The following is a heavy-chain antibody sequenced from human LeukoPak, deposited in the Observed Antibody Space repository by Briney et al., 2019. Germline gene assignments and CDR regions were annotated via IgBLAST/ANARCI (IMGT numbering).Heavy chain of an antibody. V-gene: IGHV3-11*06. CDR3: ARGGIAVAGTDNSLDY. Sequence: GGSLRLSCAASGFTFSDYYMSWIRQAPGKGLEWVSYICSSSSYTNYADSVKGRFTISRDNAKNSLYLQMNSLRAEDTAVYYCARGGIAVAGTDNSLDYWGQGTLVTVSS. CDR1: GFTFSDYY. J-gene: IGHJ4*02. D-gene: IGHD6-19*01. CDR2: ICSSSSYT.